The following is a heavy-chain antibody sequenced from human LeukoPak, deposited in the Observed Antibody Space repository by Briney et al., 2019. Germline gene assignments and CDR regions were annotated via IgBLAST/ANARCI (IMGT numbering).Heavy chain of an antibody. CDR3: ARETRYCSGGSCHYYGMDV. Sequence: PGGSLRLSCAASGFTFSSYDMHWVRQATGKGLEWVSAIGTAGDTYYPGSVKGRFTISRENAKNSLYLQMNSLRAGDTAVYYCARETRYCSGGSCHYYGMDVWGQGTTVTVSS. CDR2: IGTAGDT. V-gene: IGHV3-13*01. J-gene: IGHJ6*02. CDR1: GFTFSSYD. D-gene: IGHD2-15*01.